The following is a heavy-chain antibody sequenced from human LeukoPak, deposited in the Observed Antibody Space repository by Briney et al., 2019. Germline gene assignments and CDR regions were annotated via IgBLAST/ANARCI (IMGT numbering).Heavy chain of an antibody. CDR1: GFTFSSYS. J-gene: IGHJ6*02. V-gene: IGHV3-48*04. D-gene: IGHD2-15*01. CDR2: ISSSSSTI. CDR3: AREEYCSGGSCYSNYYGMDV. Sequence: PGTSLRLSCAASGFTFSSYSMNWVRQAPGKGLEWVSYISSSSSTIYYADSVKGRFTISRDNAKNSLYLQMNSLRAEDTAVYYCAREEYCSGGSCYSNYYGMDVWGQGTLVTVSS.